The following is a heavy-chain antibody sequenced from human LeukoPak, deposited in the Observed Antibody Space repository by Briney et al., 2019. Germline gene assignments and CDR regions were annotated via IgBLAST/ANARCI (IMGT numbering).Heavy chain of an antibody. J-gene: IGHJ3*02. CDR3: TLRSGIDDAYDI. CDR2: IYTGDSDG. Sequence: GESLKIPCKVSGYSFSTQWIGWVRQMPGKGLEWMGIIYTGDSDGRYSPSFQGQVTISADKSISTAYLQWSSLKASDTAVYYCTLRSGIDDAYDIWGQGTLVTVSS. V-gene: IGHV5-51*01. CDR1: GYSFSTQW. D-gene: IGHD1-26*01.